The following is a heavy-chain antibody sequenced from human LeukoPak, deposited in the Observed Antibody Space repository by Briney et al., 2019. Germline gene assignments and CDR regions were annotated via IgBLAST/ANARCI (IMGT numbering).Heavy chain of an antibody. CDR2: IVVGSGNT. D-gene: IGHD5-18*01. Sequence: SVKVSCKASGFTFTSSAVQWVRQARGQRLGWLGWIVVGSGNTNYAQKFQERVTITRDMSTSTAYMELSSLRSEDTAVYYCAAGRAMVNLGYWGQGTLVTVSS. CDR1: GFTFTSSA. CDR3: AAGRAMVNLGY. J-gene: IGHJ4*02. V-gene: IGHV1-58*01.